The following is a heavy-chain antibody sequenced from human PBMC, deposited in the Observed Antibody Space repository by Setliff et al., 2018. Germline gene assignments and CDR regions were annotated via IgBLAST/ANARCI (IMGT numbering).Heavy chain of an antibody. Sequence: SVKVSCKASGGTFSSYAISWVRQAPGQGLEWMGGIIPILGIPNYAQKFQGRVTITADESTSTAYMELSSLRSEDTAVYYCARSSLLSEQQSDAFDIWGQGTMVTVSS. CDR1: GGTFSSYA. CDR2: IIPILGIP. J-gene: IGHJ3*02. D-gene: IGHD6-13*01. V-gene: IGHV1-69*10. CDR3: ARSSLLSEQQSDAFDI.